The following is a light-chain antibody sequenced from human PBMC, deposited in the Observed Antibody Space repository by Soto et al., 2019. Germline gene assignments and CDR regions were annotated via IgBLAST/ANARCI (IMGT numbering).Light chain of an antibody. Sequence: DIVMTQSPDSLAVSLGERAPINCKSSQSVLHSSNNKNYLAWYQQKPGQPPKLLIYWASTRESGVPDRFSGSGSGTDFTLTISSLQAEDVAVYFCQQYYGTLWTFGQGTKVEIK. CDR1: QSVLHSSNNKNY. V-gene: IGKV4-1*01. CDR3: QQYYGTLWT. J-gene: IGKJ1*01. CDR2: WAS.